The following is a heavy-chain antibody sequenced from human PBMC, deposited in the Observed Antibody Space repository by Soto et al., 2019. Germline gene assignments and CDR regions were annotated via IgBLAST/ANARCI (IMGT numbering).Heavy chain of an antibody. CDR3: ARGFTMVRGVIPYFYY. CDR1: GGSFSGYY. Sequence: SETLSLTCAVYGGSFSGYYWSWIRQPPGKGLEWIGEINHSGSTNYNPSLKSRVTISVDTSKNQFSLKLSSVTAADTAVYYCARGFTMVRGVIPYFYYWGQGTLVTVSS. CDR2: INHSGST. V-gene: IGHV4-34*01. J-gene: IGHJ4*02. D-gene: IGHD3-10*01.